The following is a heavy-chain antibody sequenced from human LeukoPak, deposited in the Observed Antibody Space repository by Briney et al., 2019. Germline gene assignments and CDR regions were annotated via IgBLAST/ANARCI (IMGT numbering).Heavy chain of an antibody. CDR3: ARALSIATTVDI. V-gene: IGHV3-21*01. J-gene: IGHJ3*02. CDR1: GFIFSSYD. Sequence: GGSLRLSCAASGFIFSSYDINWLRQAPGQGLEWISSISSSSSYIYYADSVRVRFTISRDNAKHSVFLQMNRLRAEDTAVYYCARALSIATTVDIWGLGTMVTVSS. D-gene: IGHD6-6*01. CDR2: ISSSSSYI.